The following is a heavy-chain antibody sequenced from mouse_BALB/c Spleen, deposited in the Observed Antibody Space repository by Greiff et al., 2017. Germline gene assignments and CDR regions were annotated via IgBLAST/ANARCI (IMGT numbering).Heavy chain of an antibody. V-gene: IGHV5-6-2*01. CDR2: INSNGGST. CDR1: GFTFSSYY. J-gene: IGHJ1*01. CDR3: ARPYYYGSRDWYFDV. D-gene: IGHD1-1*01. Sequence: EVKLVESGGGLVKLGGSLKLSCAASGFTFSSYYMSWVRQTPEKRLELVAAINSNGGSTYYPDTVKGRFTISRDNAKNTLYLQMSSLKSEDTALYYCARPYYYGSRDWYFDVWGAGTTVTVSS.